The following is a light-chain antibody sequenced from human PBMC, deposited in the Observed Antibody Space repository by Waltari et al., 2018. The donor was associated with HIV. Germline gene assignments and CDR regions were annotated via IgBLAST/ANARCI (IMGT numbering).Light chain of an antibody. Sequence: EIVLTQSPDTLSLSPGERATLSCRASQSVNSNFLAWYQHKPGQAPRLLIYSASSRATHIPDRFSGSGSGADFTLTIARLETEDFAVYYCQQYGSSPRTFGQGTKVELK. J-gene: IGKJ1*01. V-gene: IGKV3-20*01. CDR1: QSVNSNF. CDR3: QQYGSSPRT. CDR2: SAS.